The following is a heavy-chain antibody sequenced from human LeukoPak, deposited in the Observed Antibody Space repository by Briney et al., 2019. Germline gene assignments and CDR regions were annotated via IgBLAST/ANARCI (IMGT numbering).Heavy chain of an antibody. CDR2: ISSSSSYI. CDR3: ARSSPHCSSTSCYNDAFDI. V-gene: IGHV3-21*01. J-gene: IGHJ3*02. CDR1: GFTFSSYS. Sequence: GGSLRLSCAASGFTFSSYSMNWVRQAPGKGLEWVSSISSSSSYIYYADSVKGRFTISRDNAKNSLYLQMNSLRAEDTAVYYCARSSPHCSSTSCYNDAFDIWGQGTMVTVSS. D-gene: IGHD2-2*02.